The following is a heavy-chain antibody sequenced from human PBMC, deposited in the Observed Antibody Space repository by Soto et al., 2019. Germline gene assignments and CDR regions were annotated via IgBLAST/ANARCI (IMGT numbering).Heavy chain of an antibody. CDR1: GFTFSSYW. CDR2: IKGDLSTT. Sequence: VQLVESGGDLVQPGGSLRLSCAASGFTFSSYWMHWVRQAPGKGPVWVSRIKGDLSTTNYADSVKGRFTISRDNAKNTLYLQMNSLRAEDTAVYYCARGAGGYYYMDVWGKGTTVTVSS. V-gene: IGHV3-74*01. J-gene: IGHJ6*03. D-gene: IGHD3-10*01. CDR3: ARGAGGYYYMDV.